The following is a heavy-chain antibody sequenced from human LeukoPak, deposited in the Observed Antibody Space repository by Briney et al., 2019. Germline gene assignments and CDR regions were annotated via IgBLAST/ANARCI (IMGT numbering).Heavy chain of an antibody. D-gene: IGHD2-15*01. CDR2: IYYSGST. V-gene: IGHV4-39*01. Sequence: SETLSLTCTVSGGSISSSSYYWGWIRQPPGKGLEWIGSIYYSGSTYYNPSLKSRVTISVDTSKNQFSLKLSSVTAADTAVYYCARCHPRDINPRTYYFDYWGQGTLVTVSS. CDR1: GGSISSSSYY. J-gene: IGHJ4*02. CDR3: ARCHPRDINPRTYYFDY.